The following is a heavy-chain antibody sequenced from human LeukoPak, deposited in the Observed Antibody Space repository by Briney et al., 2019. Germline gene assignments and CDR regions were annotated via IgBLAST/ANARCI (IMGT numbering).Heavy chain of an antibody. CDR2: ISYDGSNK. Sequence: GGSLRLSCAASGFTFSSYAMHWVRQAPGKGLEWVAVISYDGSNKYYADSVKGRFTISRDNSKNTLYLQMNSLRADDTAVYYCVRDRGISFYFDYWGQGTLVTVSS. CDR3: VRDRGISFYFDY. D-gene: IGHD3-16*02. J-gene: IGHJ4*02. V-gene: IGHV3-30*04. CDR1: GFTFSSYA.